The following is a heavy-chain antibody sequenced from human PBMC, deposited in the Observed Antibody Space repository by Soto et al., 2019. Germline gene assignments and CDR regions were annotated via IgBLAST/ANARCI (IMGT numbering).Heavy chain of an antibody. CDR3: ARSGRKIQQLADYYYYYMDV. J-gene: IGHJ6*03. CDR1: GYTFTSYD. D-gene: IGHD6-13*01. CDR2: MNPNSGNT. Sequence: GASAKVSCKASGYTFTSYDINWVRQATGQGLEWMGWMNPNSGNTGYAQKFQGRVTMTRNTSISTAYMELSSLRSEDTAVYYCARSGRKIQQLADYYYYYMDVWGKGTTVTVSS. V-gene: IGHV1-8*01.